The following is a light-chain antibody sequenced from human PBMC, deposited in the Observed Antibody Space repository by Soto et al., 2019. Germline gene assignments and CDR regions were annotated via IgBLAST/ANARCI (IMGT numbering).Light chain of an antibody. CDR3: QSADSSGDYVI. Sequence: SYELTQSPSVSVSPGQTARITCGNALPKQYVYWYQQKPGQAPVLVIYKDSERPSGIPERFSGSSSGTTVTLTISGVQAEDEADYYCQSADSSGDYVIFGGGTKLTVL. CDR1: ALPKQY. CDR2: KDS. J-gene: IGLJ2*01. V-gene: IGLV3-25*03.